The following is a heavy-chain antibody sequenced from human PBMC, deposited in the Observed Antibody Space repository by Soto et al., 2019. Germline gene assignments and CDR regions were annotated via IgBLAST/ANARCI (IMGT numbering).Heavy chain of an antibody. V-gene: IGHV1-18*01. CDR2: ISAYNGNT. Sequence: GASVEPSSKDSGDTITSYGSSWVRQSPGQGLEWMGWISAYNGNTKYAQKFQGRVTITADESTSTAYMELRSLRSDDTAVYYCARASGRSYWFAPWGQRTLVTVSS. J-gene: IGHJ5*02. D-gene: IGHD1-26*01. CDR3: ARASGRSYWFAP. CDR1: GDTITSYG.